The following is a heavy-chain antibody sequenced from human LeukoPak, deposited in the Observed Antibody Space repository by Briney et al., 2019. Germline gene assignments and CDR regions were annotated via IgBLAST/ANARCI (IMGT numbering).Heavy chain of an antibody. V-gene: IGHV4-59*01. D-gene: IGHD3-10*01. J-gene: IGHJ4*02. CDR1: GGSINSYY. Sequence: KSSETLSLTCTVSGGSINSYYWSWIRQPPGKGLEWIGYIYYSGSTNYNPSLKSRVTISVDTSKNQFSLKLSSVTAADTAVYYCARTMVRGVIITPFDYWGQGTLVTVSS. CDR3: ARTMVRGVIITPFDY. CDR2: IYYSGST.